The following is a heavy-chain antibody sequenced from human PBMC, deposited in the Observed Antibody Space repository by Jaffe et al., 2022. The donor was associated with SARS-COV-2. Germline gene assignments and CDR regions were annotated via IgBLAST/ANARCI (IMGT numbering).Heavy chain of an antibody. Sequence: EVQLVESGGGLVKPGGSLRVSCAASGFSFNMAWMSWVRQAPGKGLEWVGRIKGNIDGGTTEYAAPVKGRFTVSRDDSRNTLYLEMNSLKSEDTAMYYCATGSWGFDAFDVWGRGTMVTVSS. CDR2: IKGNIDGGTT. CDR1: GFSFNMAW. V-gene: IGHV3-15*01. CDR3: ATGSWGFDAFDV. J-gene: IGHJ3*01. D-gene: IGHD7-27*01.